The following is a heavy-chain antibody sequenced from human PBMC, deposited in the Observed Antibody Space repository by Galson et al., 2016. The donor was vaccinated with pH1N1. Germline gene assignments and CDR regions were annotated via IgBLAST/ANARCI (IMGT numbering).Heavy chain of an antibody. Sequence: QSGAEVKKPGESLKISCKGSGYSFTSYWIAWVRQMPGKGLEWMGIIYPGDSDTRYSPSFQGQVTISADKSINTAYLQWSSLKASDTCMYYCARIGSDGPIYYYYMDVWGKGTTVSVSS. CDR1: GYSFTSYW. CDR2: IYPGDSDT. V-gene: IGHV5-51*01. J-gene: IGHJ6*03. D-gene: IGHD2-15*01. CDR3: ARIGSDGPIYYYYMDV.